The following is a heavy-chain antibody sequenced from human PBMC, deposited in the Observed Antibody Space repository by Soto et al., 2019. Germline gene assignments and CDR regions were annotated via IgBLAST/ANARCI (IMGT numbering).Heavy chain of an antibody. D-gene: IGHD6-19*01. CDR3: ARDVHGYGSGFYLDYFDS. CDR1: GFTFSSYW. Sequence: EVQLVDSGGGLVQPGGSLRLSCAASGFTFSSYWMTWVRQAPGKGLEWVANIHRDGSEKHYVDSVKGRFTVSRDNAENSLFLQMNSLRAEDTAIYFCARDVHGYGSGFYLDYFDSWGQGTLVTVSS. V-gene: IGHV3-7*01. J-gene: IGHJ4*02. CDR2: IHRDGSEK.